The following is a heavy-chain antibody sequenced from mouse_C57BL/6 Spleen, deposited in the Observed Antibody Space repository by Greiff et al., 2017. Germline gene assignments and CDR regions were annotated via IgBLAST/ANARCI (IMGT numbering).Heavy chain of an antibody. CDR1: GYSITSGYY. D-gene: IGHD1-1*01. V-gene: IGHV3-6*01. CDR3: ARGGCGSSYSWYFDV. CDR2: ISYDGSN. Sequence: EVKLVESGPGLVKPSQSLSLTCSVTGYSITSGYYWNWIRQFPGNKLEWMGYISYDGSNNYNPSFKNRISITRDTSKNQFFLKLNSVTTEDTATYYCARGGCGSSYSWYFDVWGTGTTVTVSS. J-gene: IGHJ1*03.